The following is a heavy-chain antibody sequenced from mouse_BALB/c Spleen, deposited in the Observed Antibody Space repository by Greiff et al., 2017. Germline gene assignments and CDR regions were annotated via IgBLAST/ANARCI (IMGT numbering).Heavy chain of an antibody. CDR2: ISSGGGST. J-gene: IGHJ2*01. CDR3: ARHSGNFYFDY. CDR1: GFAFSSYD. D-gene: IGHD2-1*01. Sequence: EVMLVESGGGLVKPGGSLKLSCAASGFAFSSYDMSWVRQTPEKRLEWVAYISSGGGSTYYPDTVKGRFTISRDNAKNTLYLQMSSLKSEDTAMYYCARHSGNFYFDYWGQGTTLTVSS. V-gene: IGHV5-12-1*01.